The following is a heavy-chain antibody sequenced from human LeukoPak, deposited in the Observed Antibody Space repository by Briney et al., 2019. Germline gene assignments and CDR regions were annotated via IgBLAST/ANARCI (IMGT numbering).Heavy chain of an antibody. V-gene: IGHV4-59*01. CDR2: IYYSGST. J-gene: IGHJ5*02. CDR3: ARVEYSSSIDP. CDR1: GGSISSYY. Sequence: SETLSLTCTVSGGSISSYYWSWIRQPPGKGLEWIGYIYYSGSTNYNPSLKSRVTISVDTSKNQFSLKLSSVTAAGTAVYYCARVEYSSSIDPWGQGTLVTVSS. D-gene: IGHD6-6*01.